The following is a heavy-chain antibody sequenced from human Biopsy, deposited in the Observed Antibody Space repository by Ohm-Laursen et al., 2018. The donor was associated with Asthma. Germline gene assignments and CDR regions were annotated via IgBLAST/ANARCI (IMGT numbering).Heavy chain of an antibody. D-gene: IGHD4-17*01. CDR3: ARFRLDQTGYGDYYYGMDV. J-gene: IGHJ6*02. Sequence: TQSLTCTVSGGSISSGGYYWSWIRQHPGKGLEWIGYIYYSGSTYYNPSLKSRVTISVDTSKNQFSLKLSSVTAADTAVYYCARFRLDQTGYGDYYYGMDVWGQGTTVTVSS. CDR2: IYYSGST. CDR1: GGSISSGGYY. V-gene: IGHV4-31*02.